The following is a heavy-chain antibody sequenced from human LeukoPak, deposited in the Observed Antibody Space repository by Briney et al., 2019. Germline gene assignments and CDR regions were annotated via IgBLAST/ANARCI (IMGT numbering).Heavy chain of an antibody. J-gene: IGHJ4*02. CDR1: GFTFSDYG. Sequence: GGSLRLSCAASGFTFSDYGMHWVRQAPGKGLEWVALIWYDGSNKYYVDSVKGRFTISRDNSKNTLYLQMDSLRADDTAVYYCARGRAVAGTGNNYFDYWGQGTLVTVSS. V-gene: IGHV3-33*01. CDR3: ARGRAVAGTGNNYFDY. D-gene: IGHD6-19*01. CDR2: IWYDGSNK.